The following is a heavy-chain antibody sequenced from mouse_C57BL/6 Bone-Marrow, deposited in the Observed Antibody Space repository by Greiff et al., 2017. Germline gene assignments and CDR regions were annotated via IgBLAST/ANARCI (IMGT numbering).Heavy chain of an antibody. D-gene: IGHD2-5*01. J-gene: IGHJ4*01. CDR3: ASPAYYSNYVNYYAMDY. V-gene: IGHV1-53*01. CDR2: INPSNGGT. CDR1: GYTFTSYW. Sequence: VQLQQSGTELVKPGASVKLSCKASGYTFTSYWMHWVKQRPGQGLEWIGNINPSNGGTNYNEKFKSKATLTVDKSSSTAYMQLSSLTSEDSAVYYGASPAYYSNYVNYYAMDYWGQGTAVTVSS.